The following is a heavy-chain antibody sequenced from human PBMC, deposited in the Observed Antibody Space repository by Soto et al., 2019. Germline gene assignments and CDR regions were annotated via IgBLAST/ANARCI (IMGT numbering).Heavy chain of an antibody. Sequence: GGSLRLSCAASGFSVSRNYMSWVRQGPGKGLEWVSVISYDGINKYYADSVKGRFTISRYNSKNTLYLQMNSLRAEDTAVYYCAKDLSTLHYYGMDVWGQGTTVTVSS. V-gene: IGHV3-30*18. CDR1: GFSVSRNY. J-gene: IGHJ6*02. CDR2: ISYDGINK. D-gene: IGHD2-15*01. CDR3: AKDLSTLHYYGMDV.